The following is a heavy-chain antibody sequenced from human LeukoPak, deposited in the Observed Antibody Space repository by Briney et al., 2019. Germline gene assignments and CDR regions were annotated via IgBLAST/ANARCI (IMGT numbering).Heavy chain of an antibody. V-gene: IGHV1-2*02. Sequence: ASLKVSCKASGYTFTGYYMHWVRQAPGQGLEWMGGINPHSGGTNYAQKFQDRVTMTRDTSISTACMELSRMRSDDTAVYYCARGATPAALLWFGELSGPPNWFDPWGQGTLVTVSS. D-gene: IGHD3-10*01. J-gene: IGHJ5*02. CDR3: ARGATPAALLWFGELSGPPNWFDP. CDR2: INPHSGGT. CDR1: GYTFTGYY.